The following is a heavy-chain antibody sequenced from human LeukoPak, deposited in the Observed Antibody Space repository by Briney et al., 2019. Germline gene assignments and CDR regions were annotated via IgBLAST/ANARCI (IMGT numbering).Heavy chain of an antibody. V-gene: IGHV3-48*01. CDR2: ISSSSSTI. CDR3: ARDRRPDFDY. CDR1: GFTFSSYS. Sequence: PGGSLRLSCAASGFTFSSYSMNWVRQAPRKGLEWVSYISSSSSTIYYADSVKGRFTISRDNAKNSLYLQMNSLRAEDTAVYYCARDRRPDFDYWGQGTLVTVSS. J-gene: IGHJ4*02.